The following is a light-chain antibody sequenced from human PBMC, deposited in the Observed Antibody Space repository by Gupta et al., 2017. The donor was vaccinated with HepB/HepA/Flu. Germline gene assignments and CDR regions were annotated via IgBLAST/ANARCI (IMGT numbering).Light chain of an antibody. CDR1: QSVSSY. CDR2: DAS. J-gene: IGKJ1*01. CDR3: QQRSNWPRT. Sequence: EIVFTQSPATLSLSPGERATLSCRASQSVSSYLAWYQQKPGQAPRLLIYDASNRATGIPARFSGSGSGTEFTLTISSLEPEDFAVYYCQQRSNWPRTFGQGTKVEIK. V-gene: IGKV3-11*01.